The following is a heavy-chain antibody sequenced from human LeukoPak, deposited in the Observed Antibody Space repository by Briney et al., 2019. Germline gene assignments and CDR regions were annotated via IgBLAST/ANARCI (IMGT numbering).Heavy chain of an antibody. V-gene: IGHV4-59*01. Sequence: PSETLSLTCTVSGGSISSYYWSWIRQPPGKGLEWIRYIYYSGSTNYNPSLKSRVTISVDTSKNQFSLKLSSVTAADTAVYYRAREGDYDSSGYYYRWFDPWGQGTLVTVSS. CDR3: AREGDYDSSGYYYRWFDP. CDR2: IYYSGST. J-gene: IGHJ5*02. D-gene: IGHD3-22*01. CDR1: GGSISSYY.